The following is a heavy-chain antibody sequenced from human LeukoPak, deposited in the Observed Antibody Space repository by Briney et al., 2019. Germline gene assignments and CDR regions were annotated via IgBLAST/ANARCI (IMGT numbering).Heavy chain of an antibody. CDR1: GFTFSSNA. Sequence: GGSLRLSCAASGFTFSSNAMSWVRQAPGKGLEWVSGITVSGGNTYYADSVKGRFTISRDNSNYMLFLHMNNLRAEDTAIYYCAKQPYNYYYLDVWGKGTTVTVSS. D-gene: IGHD2-21*01. J-gene: IGHJ6*03. CDR2: ITVSGGNT. CDR3: AKQPYNYYYLDV. V-gene: IGHV3-23*01.